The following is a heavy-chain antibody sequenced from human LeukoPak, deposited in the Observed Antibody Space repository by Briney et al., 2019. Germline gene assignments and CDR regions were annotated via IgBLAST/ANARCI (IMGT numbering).Heavy chain of an antibody. V-gene: IGHV1-69*01. Sequence: GPSVKVSCKASGGTFSSYAISWVRQAPGQGLEWMGGIIPIFGTANYAQKFQGRVTITADESTGTAYMELTSLRSEDTAVYFCVGAAAVNLPFDYWGQGSLVTVSS. D-gene: IGHD6-13*01. CDR3: VGAAAVNLPFDY. CDR1: GGTFSSYA. CDR2: IIPIFGTA. J-gene: IGHJ4*02.